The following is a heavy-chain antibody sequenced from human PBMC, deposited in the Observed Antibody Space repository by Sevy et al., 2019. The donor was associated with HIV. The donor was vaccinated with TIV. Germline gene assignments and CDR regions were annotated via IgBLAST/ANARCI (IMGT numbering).Heavy chain of an antibody. CDR2: IYSGGST. CDR3: ASHTPNYDFWSGYYH. D-gene: IGHD3-3*01. Sequence: GGSLRLSCAASGFTVSSNYMSWVRQAPGKGLEWVSVIYSGGSTYYADSVKGRFTISRDNSKNTLYLQMNSLRAEDTAVYYCASHTPNYDFWSGYYHWGQGTLVTVSS. V-gene: IGHV3-53*01. CDR1: GFTVSSNY. J-gene: IGHJ5*02.